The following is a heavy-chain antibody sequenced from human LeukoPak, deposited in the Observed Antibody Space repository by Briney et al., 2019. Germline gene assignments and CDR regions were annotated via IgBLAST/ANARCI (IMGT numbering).Heavy chain of an antibody. CDR3: AKDIVLKGSGWYLPDY. CDR1: RFTFSTYW. J-gene: IGHJ4*02. Sequence: GGSLRLSCAASRFTFSTYWMHWVRQAPGKGLVWVSRINSDGSSTGYADSVKGRFTISRDNAKNSLYLQMNSLRAEDTALYYCAKDIVLKGSGWYLPDYWGQGTLVTVSS. CDR2: INSDGSST. V-gene: IGHV3-74*01. D-gene: IGHD6-19*01.